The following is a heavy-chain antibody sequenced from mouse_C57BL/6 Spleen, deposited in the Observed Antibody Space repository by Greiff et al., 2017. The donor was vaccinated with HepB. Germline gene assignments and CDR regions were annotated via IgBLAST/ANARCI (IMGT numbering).Heavy chain of an antibody. V-gene: IGHV1-81*01. CDR1: GYTFTSYG. D-gene: IGHD2-3*01. Sequence: VKLVESGAELARPGASVKLSCKASGYTFTSYGISWVKQRTGQGLEWIGEIYPRSGNTYYNEKFKGKATLTADKSSSTAYMELRSLTSEDSAVYFCASPDGYWAMDYWGQGTSVTVSS. J-gene: IGHJ4*01. CDR3: ASPDGYWAMDY. CDR2: IYPRSGNT.